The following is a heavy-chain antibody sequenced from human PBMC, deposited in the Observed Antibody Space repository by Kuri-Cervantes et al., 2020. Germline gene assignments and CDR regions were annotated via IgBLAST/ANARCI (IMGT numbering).Heavy chain of an antibody. V-gene: IGHV3-72*01. Sequence: GGSLRLSCAASGFTFSDHYMDWVLQAPGEGLEWVVRVRNKANSYTTEYAASVKGRFTISRDDSKNSVYLQMNSLETEDTAVYYCPRVDCSGGSCYIYWGQGTLVTVSS. CDR3: PRVDCSGGSCYIY. CDR2: VRNKANSYTT. CDR1: GFTFSDHY. J-gene: IGHJ4*02. D-gene: IGHD2-15*01.